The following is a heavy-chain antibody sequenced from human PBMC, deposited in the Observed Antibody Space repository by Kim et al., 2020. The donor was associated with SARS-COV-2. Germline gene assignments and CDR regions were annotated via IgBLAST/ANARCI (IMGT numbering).Heavy chain of an antibody. CDR3: ARENYYDSSGSVPLAFDI. CDR2: IKQDGSEK. Sequence: GGSLRLSCAASGFTFSSYWMSWVRQAPGKGLEWVANIKQDGSEKYYVDSVKGRFTISRDNAKNSLYLQMNSLRAEDTAVYYCARENYYDSSGSVPLAFDIWGQGTMVTVSS. V-gene: IGHV3-7*01. CDR1: GFTFSSYW. D-gene: IGHD3-22*01. J-gene: IGHJ3*02.